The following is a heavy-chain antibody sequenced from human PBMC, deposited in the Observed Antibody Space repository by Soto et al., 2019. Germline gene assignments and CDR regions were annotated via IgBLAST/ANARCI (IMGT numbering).Heavy chain of an antibody. CDR2: IYYSGST. D-gene: IGHD3-3*01. V-gene: IGHV4-59*08. Sequence: SETLSLTCTVSGGSISSYYWSWIRQPPGKGLEWIGYIYYSGSTNYNPSLKSRVTISVDTSKNQFSLKLSSVTAADTAVYYCARQSYYDFWSGYWYYFDYWGQGTLVTVSS. J-gene: IGHJ4*02. CDR1: GGSISSYY. CDR3: ARQSYYDFWSGYWYYFDY.